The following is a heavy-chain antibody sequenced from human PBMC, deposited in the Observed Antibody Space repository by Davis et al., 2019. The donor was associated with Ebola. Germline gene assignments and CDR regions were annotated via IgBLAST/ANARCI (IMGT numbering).Heavy chain of an antibody. J-gene: IGHJ4*02. CDR3: ARFYSGNYFDC. V-gene: IGHV3-7*01. CDR2: IKEDGSEK. Sequence: GESLKISCAASGFTLSTYWMSWVRQAPGKGLEWVANIKEDGSEKYYVDSVRGRLTISRDNAKKSVHLQMNSLRAEDTAVYYCARFYSGNYFDCWGQGTLVTVSS. CDR1: GFTLSTYW. D-gene: IGHD1-26*01.